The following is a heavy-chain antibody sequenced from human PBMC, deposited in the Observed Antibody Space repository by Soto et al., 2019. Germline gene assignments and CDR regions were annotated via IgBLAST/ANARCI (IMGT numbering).Heavy chain of an antibody. Sequence: PGGSLRLSCAASGFTFSSYEMNWVRQAPGKGLEWVSYISSSGSTIYYADSVKGRFTISRDNAKNSLYLQINSLRAEDTAVYYCARPLNGADAFDIWGQGTMVTVSS. CDR3: ARPLNGADAFDI. CDR2: ISSSGSTI. D-gene: IGHD2-8*01. CDR1: GFTFSSYE. V-gene: IGHV3-48*03. J-gene: IGHJ3*02.